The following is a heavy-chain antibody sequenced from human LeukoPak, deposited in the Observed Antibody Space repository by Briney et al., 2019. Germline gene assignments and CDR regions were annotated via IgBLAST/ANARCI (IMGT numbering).Heavy chain of an antibody. D-gene: IGHD3-22*01. V-gene: IGHV3-30-3*01. J-gene: IGHJ4*02. Sequence: PGGSLRLSCAASGFTFSSYAMHWVRQAPGKGLEWVAVISYDGSNKYYADSVKGRFTISRDNSKNTLYLQMNSLRAEDTAVYYCARDVTGTMNLDVDYWGQGTLVTVSS. CDR1: GFTFSSYA. CDR2: ISYDGSNK. CDR3: ARDVTGTMNLDVDY.